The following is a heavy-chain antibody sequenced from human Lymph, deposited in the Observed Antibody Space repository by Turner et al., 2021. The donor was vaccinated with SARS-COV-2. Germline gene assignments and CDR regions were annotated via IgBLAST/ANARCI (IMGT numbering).Heavy chain of an antibody. CDR1: GFTFSSYV. Sequence: QVQLEESGGGVVQHERALRLSCAASGFTFSSYVMHWVRQAPGKGRGWVAVISYDGSNKYYADSVKGRFTISRDYSKNTLYLQMNSLRAEDTAIYYCARGVPEFDSWGQGTLVTVSS. D-gene: IGHD2-2*01. J-gene: IGHJ5*01. CDR2: ISYDGSNK. CDR3: ARGVPEFDS. V-gene: IGHV3-30*04.